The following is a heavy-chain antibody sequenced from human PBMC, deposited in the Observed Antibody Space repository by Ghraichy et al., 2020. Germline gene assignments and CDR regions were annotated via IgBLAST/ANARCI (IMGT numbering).Heavy chain of an antibody. CDR1: GYTFTGYY. V-gene: IGHV1-2*02. CDR2: INPNSGGT. D-gene: IGHD1-26*01. CDR3: ARAGYSGRRVDYYYGMDV. J-gene: IGHJ6*02. Sequence: ASVKVSCKASGYTFTGYYMHWVRQAPGQGLEWMGWINPNSGGTNYAQKFQGRVTMTRDTSISTAYMELSRLRSDDTAVYYCARAGYSGRRVDYYYGMDVWGQGTTVTVSS.